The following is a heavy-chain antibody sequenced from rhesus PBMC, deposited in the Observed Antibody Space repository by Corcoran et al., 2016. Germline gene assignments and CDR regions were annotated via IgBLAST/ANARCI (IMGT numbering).Heavy chain of an antibody. CDR1: GLTFGSYA. CDR2: IIPLGGIT. V-gene: IGHV1-198*02. D-gene: IGHD4-23*01. CDR3: ARGEVTTGYYFDY. J-gene: IGHJ4*01. Sequence: QVQLVQSGAEVKKPGASVKVSCKASGLTFGSYAIRWVRQATGQGLEWMGVIIPLGGITKYAENVQGRVTITADTSTSTAYMELSSLRSEDTAVYYCARGEVTTGYYFDYWGQGVLVTVSS.